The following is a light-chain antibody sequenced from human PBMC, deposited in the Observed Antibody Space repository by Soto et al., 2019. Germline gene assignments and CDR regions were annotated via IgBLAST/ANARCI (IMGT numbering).Light chain of an antibody. J-gene: IGLJ1*01. Sequence: QSVLTQPHSVSGSPGQSVTISCTGTSSDVGGYNYVSWYQQHPGKAPKLMIYDVSKRPSGVPDRFSGSKSGNTASLTISGLQAEDEADYYCCSYAGTYFYVFRTGTKVTVL. CDR2: DVS. CDR3: CSYAGTYFYV. V-gene: IGLV2-11*01. CDR1: SSDVGGYNY.